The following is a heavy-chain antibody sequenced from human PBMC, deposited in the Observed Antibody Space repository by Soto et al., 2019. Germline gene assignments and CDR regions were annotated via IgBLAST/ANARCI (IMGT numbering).Heavy chain of an antibody. D-gene: IGHD3-16*01. V-gene: IGHV1-69*01. CDR1: GGTFSDYA. J-gene: IGHJ6*04. Sequence: QVQLVQSGAEMGKPGSSLKVSCKASGGTFSDYAISWVRQAPGQGLEWMGAIVPRFGSPNYAQKFRGRVTITADESTSTAYMELSSLRFDDTAVYFCARDRIQLRLGKYSFYGLDVWGKGTTVTVSS. CDR3: ARDRIQLRLGKYSFYGLDV. CDR2: IVPRFGSP.